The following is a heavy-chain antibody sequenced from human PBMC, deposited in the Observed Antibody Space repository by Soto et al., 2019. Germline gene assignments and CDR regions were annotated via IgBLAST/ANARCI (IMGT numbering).Heavy chain of an antibody. Sequence: QVVLLQSGAEMKKPGASLNISCKASGYTFRRYAINWVRQVPGQRLEWMGWNNGGDGGTIYSQKLQGRVTIVRDTLTDKGSMDLSGLRAEDTALDDCARAPPSSGASSRTSSLDYWGQGSLITVSS. CDR3: ARAPPSSGASSRTSSLDY. CDR2: NNGGDGGT. V-gene: IGHV1-3*01. CDR1: GYTFRRYA. J-gene: IGHJ4*02. D-gene: IGHD1-26*01.